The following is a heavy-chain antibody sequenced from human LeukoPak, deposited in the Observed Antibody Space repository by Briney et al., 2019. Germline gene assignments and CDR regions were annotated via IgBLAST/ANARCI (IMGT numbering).Heavy chain of an antibody. Sequence: GGSLRLSCAASGFTFSTYAMHWVRQAPGKGLEWVALISYDGSNKNYADSVKGRFTISRDNAKNSLYLQMNSLRAEDTAVYYCARDYGGSSPFDYWGQGTLVTVSS. J-gene: IGHJ4*02. CDR3: ARDYGGSSPFDY. D-gene: IGHD4-23*01. CDR1: GFTFSTYA. CDR2: ISYDGSNK. V-gene: IGHV3-30*04.